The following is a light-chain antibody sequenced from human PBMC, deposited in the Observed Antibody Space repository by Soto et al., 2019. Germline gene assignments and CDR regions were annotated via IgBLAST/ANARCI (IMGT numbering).Light chain of an antibody. V-gene: IGLV2-23*02. J-gene: IGLJ1*01. CDR2: EVS. CDR3: CSYAGSSSAYV. CDR1: NNEFGSYNV. Sequence: LTQPPPLFWAPWQSFTISFPGTNNEFGSYNVVSWYQQHPGKAPKLLIYEVSKRPSGVSDRFSGSKSGNTASLTISGLQAEDEADYHCCSYAGSSSAYVFGTGTKVTVL.